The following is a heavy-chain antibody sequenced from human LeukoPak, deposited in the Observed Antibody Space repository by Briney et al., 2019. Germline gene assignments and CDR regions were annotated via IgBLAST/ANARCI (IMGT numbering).Heavy chain of an antibody. D-gene: IGHD3-3*01. V-gene: IGHV4-39*01. CDR2: MYYSGST. J-gene: IGHJ3*02. Sequence: PSETLSLTCTVPGDSLSSSRYYWGWIRQPPGKGLQWIGSMYYSGSTYYRPSLKSRVTISVDTSKNQFSLRLSSVTAADTALYYCARRQAGALEQSAFDIWGQGTMVTVSS. CDR3: ARRQAGALEQSAFDI. CDR1: GDSLSSSRYY.